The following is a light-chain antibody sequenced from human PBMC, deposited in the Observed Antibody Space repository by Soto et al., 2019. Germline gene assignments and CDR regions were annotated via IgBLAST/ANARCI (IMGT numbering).Light chain of an antibody. CDR2: GAS. CDR3: QQYNNWPLT. J-gene: IGKJ4*01. CDR1: QNVNSN. Sequence: EIVMTQSPATLSVSPGERAALSCRASQNVNSNLAWYQQKPAQAPRLLIYGASTRATGIPARFSGSGSGTEFTLTISNLQSEDFAVDYCQQYNNWPLTFGGGTKVEIK. V-gene: IGKV3-15*01.